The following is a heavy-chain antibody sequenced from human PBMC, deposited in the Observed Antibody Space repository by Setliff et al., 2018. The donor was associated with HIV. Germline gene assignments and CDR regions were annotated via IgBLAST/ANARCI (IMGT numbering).Heavy chain of an antibody. J-gene: IGHJ3*02. V-gene: IGHV4-4*09. CDR2: ISTRGGT. CDR1: AGSISSYY. CDR3: ARAFPMTTVVTQSGYGAFDI. D-gene: IGHD4-17*01. Sequence: PSETLSLTCTVSAGSISSYYWTWIRQPPGKGLEWIGYISTRGGTTYNPSLKSRVTISVDTSKNQFSLKLSSVTAADTDVYYCARAFPMTTVVTQSGYGAFDIWGQGTMVTVSS.